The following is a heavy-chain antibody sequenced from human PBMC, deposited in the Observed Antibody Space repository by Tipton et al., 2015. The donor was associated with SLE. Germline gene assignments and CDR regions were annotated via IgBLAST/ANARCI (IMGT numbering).Heavy chain of an antibody. V-gene: IGHV3-30*02. CDR2: IRYDGSNK. CDR1: GFTFSSYG. D-gene: IGHD3-22*01. Sequence: SLRLSCAASGFTFSSYGMHWVRQAPGKGLEWVAFIRYDGSNKYYADSVKGRFTISRDNSKNTLYLQMNSLRAEDTAVYYCARGRDSSGYLLDYWGQGTLVTVSS. CDR3: ARGRDSSGYLLDY. J-gene: IGHJ4*02.